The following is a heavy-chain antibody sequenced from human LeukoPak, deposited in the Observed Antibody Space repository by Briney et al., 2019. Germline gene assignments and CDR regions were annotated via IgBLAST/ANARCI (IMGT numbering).Heavy chain of an antibody. CDR2: IYEGGST. CDR3: ARRVEQQMEAIDS. D-gene: IGHD6-13*01. CDR1: GGSISSSNW. Sequence: PSETLSLTCGVSGGSISSSNWWTWVRQPPGKGLEWIGEIYEGGSTNYNPSLKSRVTISIDKSKNQFSLRLTSVTAADTAVYYCARRVEQQMEAIDSWGQGALVTVSS. V-gene: IGHV4-4*02. J-gene: IGHJ4*02.